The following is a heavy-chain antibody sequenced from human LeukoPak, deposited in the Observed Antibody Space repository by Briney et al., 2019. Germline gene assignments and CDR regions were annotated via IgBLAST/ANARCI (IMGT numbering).Heavy chain of an antibody. CDR3: ARDGSGSIDLDH. CDR1: GFTYSAYW. CDR2: VDNDGRGT. Sequence: PGGSLRLSCSASGFTYSAYWMHWVRQAPGKGLVWVSYVDNDGRGTAYVDSVKGRFTISRDNAKNTVYLQMNSLRVDDTAVYYCARDGSGSIDLDHWGLGAWSPSPQ. D-gene: IGHD3-3*01. V-gene: IGHV3-74*01. J-gene: IGHJ4*02.